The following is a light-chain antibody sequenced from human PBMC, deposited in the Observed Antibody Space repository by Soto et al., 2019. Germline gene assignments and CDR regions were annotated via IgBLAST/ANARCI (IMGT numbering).Light chain of an antibody. CDR1: RTDIGGYNL. J-gene: IGLJ1*01. CDR3: SAYSAGSTLLV. V-gene: IGLV2-14*01. Sequence: QSALTQPASVYGSPGQTITISCSGTRTDIGGYNLVSWYQQHPGKAPKLLIHEVSNRPSGISNRFNASKSDNMASLTISGLRAEDEADYYCSAYSAGSTLLVFGTGTKLTVL. CDR2: EVS.